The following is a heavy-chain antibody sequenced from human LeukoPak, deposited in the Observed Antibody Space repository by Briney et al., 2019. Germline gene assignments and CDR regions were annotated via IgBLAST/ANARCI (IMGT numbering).Heavy chain of an antibody. CDR2: ISYDGSNK. Sequence: PGRSLRLSCAASGFTFSSYGMHWVRQAPGKGLEGVAVISYDGSNKYYADSVKGRFTISRDNSKNTLYLQMNSLRAEDTAVYYCSKQSGFGAFDIWGQGTMVTVSS. V-gene: IGHV3-30*18. D-gene: IGHD3-3*01. J-gene: IGHJ3*02. CDR3: SKQSGFGAFDI. CDR1: GFTFSSYG.